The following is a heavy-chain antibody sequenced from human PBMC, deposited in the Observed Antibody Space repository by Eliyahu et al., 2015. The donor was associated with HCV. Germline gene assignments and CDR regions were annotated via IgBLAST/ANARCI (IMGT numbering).Heavy chain of an antibody. J-gene: IGHJ4*02. CDR1: GGSISSSSYY. CDR3: ARKFGEAGTKWEYFDY. V-gene: IGHV4-39*01. CDR2: IYYSGST. D-gene: IGHD1-1*01. Sequence: QLQLQESGPGLVKPSETLSLTCXVSGGSISSSSYYWGWIRQPPGKGLEWIGSIYYSGSTYYNPSLKSRVTRSVDTSKNQFSLKLSSVTAADTAVYYCARKFGEAGTKWEYFDYWGQGTLVTVSS.